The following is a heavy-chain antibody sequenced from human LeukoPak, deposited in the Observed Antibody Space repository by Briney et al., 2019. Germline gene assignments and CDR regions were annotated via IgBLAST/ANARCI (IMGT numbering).Heavy chain of an antibody. J-gene: IGHJ4*02. CDR1: GYAFTSNY. CDR3: ARDQEGFDY. V-gene: IGHV1-46*01. CDR2: IYPRDGST. Sequence: ASVKVSCKASGYAFTSNYIHWVRQAPGQGLEWMGMIYPRDGSTSYAQKFQGRVTVTRDTSTSTVHMELSGLRSEDTAVYYCARDQEGFDYWGQGTLVTVSS.